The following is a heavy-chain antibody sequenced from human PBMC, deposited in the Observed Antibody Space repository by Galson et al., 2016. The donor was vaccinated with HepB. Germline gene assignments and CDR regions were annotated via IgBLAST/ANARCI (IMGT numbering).Heavy chain of an antibody. V-gene: IGHV3-21*01. CDR1: GFTFDIYG. Sequence: SLRLSCAASGFTFDIYGMHWVRQSPGKGLEWVTSISSSGRSIYYADSVKGRFTISRDNTKNSLYPQMNSLRADDTAVYYCARAPTMITFGGLIVGDLDYWGQGTLVTVSS. J-gene: IGHJ4*02. CDR3: ARAPTMITFGGLIVGDLDY. CDR2: ISSSGRSI. D-gene: IGHD3-16*02.